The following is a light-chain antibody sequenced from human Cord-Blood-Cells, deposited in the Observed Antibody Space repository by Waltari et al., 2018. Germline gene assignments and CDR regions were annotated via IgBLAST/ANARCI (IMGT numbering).Light chain of an antibody. Sequence: ELVLTQSPATLSASPGERATLSCRASQSVSSNLAWYQQKPGQAPRLLIYGASTRATGIPARFSGSGSGTEFTLTISSLQSEDFAVYYCQQYNNWYTFGQGTKLEIK. CDR3: QQYNNWYT. CDR2: GAS. V-gene: IGKV3-15*01. J-gene: IGKJ2*01. CDR1: QSVSSN.